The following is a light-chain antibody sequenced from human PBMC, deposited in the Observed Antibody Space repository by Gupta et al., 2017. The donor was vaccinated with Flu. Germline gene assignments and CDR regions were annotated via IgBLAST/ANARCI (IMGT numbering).Light chain of an antibody. CDR2: KAS. J-gene: IGKJ1*01. CDR1: QSISSW. Sequence: DIQMTQSPSTLAASVGDRVTITCRASQSISSWLAWYQQKPGKAPKLLIYKASNLETGVPSRFSGSGSGTEFTLTISSLQPEDFATYYCQQYNSFSRTFGQGTKVEIK. V-gene: IGKV1-5*03. CDR3: QQYNSFSRT.